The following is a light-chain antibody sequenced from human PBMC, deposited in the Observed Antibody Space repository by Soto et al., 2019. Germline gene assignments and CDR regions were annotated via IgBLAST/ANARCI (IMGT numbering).Light chain of an antibody. CDR3: SSYTSSSTPVV. Sequence: QSALTQPASVSGSPGQSITISCTGTSSDVGGYNYVSWYQHHPGKAPKLMIYDVSDRPSGVSNHFSGSKSGNTASLTISGLQAEDEADYYCSSYTSSSTPVVFGGGTKLTVL. V-gene: IGLV2-14*03. J-gene: IGLJ2*01. CDR1: SSDVGGYNY. CDR2: DVS.